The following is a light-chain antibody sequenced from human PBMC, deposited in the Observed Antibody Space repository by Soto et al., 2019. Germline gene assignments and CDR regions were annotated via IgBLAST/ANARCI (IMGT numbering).Light chain of an antibody. J-gene: IGLJ1*01. Sequence: QSALTQPASVSGSPGQSITISCTGTSSDVGGYRYVSWYQQHPGKAPKLIIYEVSNRPSGVSNRFSGSKSGNTASLTISGLQAEDEADYYCSSYTSRSPCVFGTGTKVTVL. V-gene: IGLV2-14*01. CDR2: EVS. CDR3: SSYTSRSPCV. CDR1: SSDVGGYRY.